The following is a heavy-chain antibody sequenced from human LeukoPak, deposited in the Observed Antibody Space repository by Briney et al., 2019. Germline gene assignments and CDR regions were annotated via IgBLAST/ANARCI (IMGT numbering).Heavy chain of an antibody. J-gene: IGHJ4*02. D-gene: IGHD2-2*01. CDR3: ARRYCSSTSCLFDY. CDR1: GFTFDDYG. CDR2: INWNGGST. Sequence: GGSLRLSCAASGFTFDDYGMSWVRQAPGKGLEWVSGINWNGGSTGYADSVKGRFTISRDNSKNTLYLQMDSLRPEDTAVYYCARRYCSSTSCLFDYWGQGTLVTVSS. V-gene: IGHV3-20*04.